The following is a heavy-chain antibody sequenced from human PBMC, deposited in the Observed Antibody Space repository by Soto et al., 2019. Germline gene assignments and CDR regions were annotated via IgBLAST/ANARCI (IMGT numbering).Heavy chain of an antibody. CDR2: ISYDGSNK. D-gene: IGHD3-16*01. Sequence: GGSLRLSCAASGFTFSSYGMHWVRQAPGKGLEWVAVISYDGSNKYYADSVKGRFTISRDNSKNTLYLQMDSLRAEDTAVYYCAKDNGGVSWVGYYFDYWGQGTLVTVSS. J-gene: IGHJ4*02. CDR1: GFTFSSYG. CDR3: AKDNGGVSWVGYYFDY. V-gene: IGHV3-30*18.